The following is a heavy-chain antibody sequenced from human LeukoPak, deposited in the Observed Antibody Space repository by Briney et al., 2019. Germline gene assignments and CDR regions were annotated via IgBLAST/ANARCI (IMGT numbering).Heavy chain of an antibody. V-gene: IGHV4-4*02. CDR1: GGSISSSNW. CDR3: AGTNGGDAFDI. J-gene: IGHJ3*02. Sequence: SGPLSLACAVSGGSISSSNWWSWVRQPPGKGLEWIGEIYHSGSTNYNPSLKSRVTISVDKSKNQFSLKLSSVTAADTAVYYCAGTNGGDAFDIWGQGTMVTVSS. D-gene: IGHD4-23*01. CDR2: IYHSGST.